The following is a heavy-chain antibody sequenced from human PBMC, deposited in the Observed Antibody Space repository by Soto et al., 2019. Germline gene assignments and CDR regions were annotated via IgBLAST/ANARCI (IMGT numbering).Heavy chain of an antibody. CDR1: GYSFTSYW. CDR3: ARVLPPYCTNGVCHTEYYFDY. V-gene: IGHV5-51*01. CDR2: IYPGDSDT. Sequence: PGESLKISSKASGYSFTSYWIGWVRQMPGKGLEWMGIIYPGDSDTRYSPSFQGQVTISADKSISTAYLQWSSLKASDTAMYYCARVLPPYCTNGVCHTEYYFDYWGQGTLVTVSS. D-gene: IGHD2-8*01. J-gene: IGHJ4*02.